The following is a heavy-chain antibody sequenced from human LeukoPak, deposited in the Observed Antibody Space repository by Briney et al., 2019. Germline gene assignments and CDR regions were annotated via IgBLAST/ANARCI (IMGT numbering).Heavy chain of an antibody. D-gene: IGHD4-17*01. Sequence: GGSLRLSCAASGFTLSNYAMIWVRQALGRGLEWVSAIRSGGDGTLYADSVKGRFTISRDNSKNTLFLQMNNMRAEDTAVYYCARDPNGDYVGAFEMWGPGTKVTVS. CDR3: ARDPNGDYVGAFEM. J-gene: IGHJ3*02. V-gene: IGHV3-23*01. CDR1: GFTLSNYA. CDR2: IRSGGDGT.